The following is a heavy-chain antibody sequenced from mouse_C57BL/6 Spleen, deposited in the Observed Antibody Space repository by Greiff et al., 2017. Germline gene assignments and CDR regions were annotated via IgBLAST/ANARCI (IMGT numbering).Heavy chain of an antibody. CDR2: IYPSDSET. V-gene: IGHV1-61*01. Sequence: VQLQQPGAELVRPGSSVKLSCKASGYTFTSYWMDWVKQRPGQGLEWIGNIYPSDSETHYNQKFKDKATLTVDKSSSTAYMQLSSLTSEDSAVYYCARVGWGYYAMDYWGQGTSVTVSS. CDR1: GYTFTSYW. CDR3: ARVGWGYYAMDY. J-gene: IGHJ4*01.